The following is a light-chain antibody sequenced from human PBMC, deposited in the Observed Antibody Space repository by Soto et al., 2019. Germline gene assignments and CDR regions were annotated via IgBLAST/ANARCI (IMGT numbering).Light chain of an antibody. CDR2: GAS. CDR3: QQNYYIPYT. CDR1: QDIAFY. V-gene: IGKV1-39*01. Sequence: DIQMTQSPSSLSVSVGDRVTMSCRTSQDIAFYLNWYQQKPGKAPQLLIYGASNLQHGAPSRFSGSGSGTDFTLTITSLKPEDFATYFCQQNYYIPYTFGQGTKLEI. J-gene: IGKJ2*01.